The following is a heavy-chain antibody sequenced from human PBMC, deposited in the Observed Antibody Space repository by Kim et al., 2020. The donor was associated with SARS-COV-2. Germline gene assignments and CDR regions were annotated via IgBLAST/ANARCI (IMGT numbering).Heavy chain of an antibody. CDR1: GGSISSNY. Sequence: SETLSLTCTVSGGSISSNYWYWSRQRQGTGLEWVGFIYYSGSTNYNPSLKSRVTISVDTSKNQYSLTLSSVTAAATAAYYCARQRGAGLLYYYLFGLDV. CDR2: IYYSGST. D-gene: IGHD2-15*01. CDR3: ARQRGAGLLYYYLFGLDV. J-gene: IGHJ6*01. V-gene: IGHV4-59*08.